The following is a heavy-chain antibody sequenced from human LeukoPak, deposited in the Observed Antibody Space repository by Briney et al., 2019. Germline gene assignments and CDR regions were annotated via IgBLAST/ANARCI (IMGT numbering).Heavy chain of an antibody. CDR1: GGSISSSSYY. J-gene: IGHJ4*02. D-gene: IGHD3-22*01. V-gene: IGHV4-39*01. Sequence: PSETLSLTCTVSGGSISSSSYYWGWIRQPPGKGLEWIGSIYYSGSTYYNPSLKSRVTISVDTSKNQFSLKLSSVTAADTAVYYCARPYDSSGYYYFWGQGTLVTVSS. CDR2: IYYSGST. CDR3: ARPYDSSGYYYF.